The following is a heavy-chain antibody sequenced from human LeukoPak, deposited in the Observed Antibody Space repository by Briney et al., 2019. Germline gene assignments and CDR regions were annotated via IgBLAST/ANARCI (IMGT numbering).Heavy chain of an antibody. D-gene: IGHD2-21*01. CDR2: IKPDGSEK. V-gene: IGHV3-7*04. CDR3: ARFVVPYGVDV. CDR1: GFTFSTYW. J-gene: IGHJ6*02. Sequence: GGSLRLSCAASGFTFSTYWMSWVRQGPGKGLEWVANIKPDGSEKDYADSLKGRFTISRDNAKNSLYLQVSSLRAEDTAVYYCARFVVPYGVDVWGQGTTVTVSS.